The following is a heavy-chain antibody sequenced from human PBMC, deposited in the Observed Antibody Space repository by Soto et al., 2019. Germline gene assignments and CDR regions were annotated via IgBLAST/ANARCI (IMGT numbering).Heavy chain of an antibody. V-gene: IGHV4-31*03. CDR2: IYYSGST. D-gene: IGHD2-21*02. CDR1: GGSISSGGYY. J-gene: IGHJ4*02. CDR3: AREFGYCGGDCRSLDY. Sequence: QVQLQESGPGLVKPSQTLSLTCTVSGGSISSGGYYWRWIRQHPGKGLEWIGYIYYSGSTYYNPSLKSRVTISVHTSKNHVSLKLSSVTAADTAVYYCAREFGYCGGDCRSLDYWGQGTLVTVSS.